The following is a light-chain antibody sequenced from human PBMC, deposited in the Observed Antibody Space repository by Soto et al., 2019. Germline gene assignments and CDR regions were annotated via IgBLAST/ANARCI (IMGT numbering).Light chain of an antibody. CDR3: QQYDSYSLT. Sequence: ALAQSPVALSLSPGERATLSCRASQSVSTDLAWYQQKPGQAPRLLIYDASNRATGIPVRFSGSGSGTEFTLTISSLQPEDFATYYCQQYDSYSLTFGGGTKVDIK. CDR2: DAS. CDR1: QSVSTD. J-gene: IGKJ4*01. V-gene: IGKV3-11*01.